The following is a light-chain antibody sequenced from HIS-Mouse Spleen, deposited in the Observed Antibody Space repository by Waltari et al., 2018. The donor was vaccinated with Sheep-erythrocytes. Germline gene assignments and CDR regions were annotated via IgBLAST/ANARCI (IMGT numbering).Light chain of an antibody. V-gene: IGKV3-11*01. CDR2: DAS. Sequence: EIVLTQSPATLSLSPGERATLSCRASQIVSSYLAWYQQKPGQAPRLLIYDASNRATGIPARFGGSGSGTDFTLTISSLEPEDFAVYYCQQRSNWYTFGQGTKLEIK. CDR1: QIVSSY. J-gene: IGKJ2*01. CDR3: QQRSNWYT.